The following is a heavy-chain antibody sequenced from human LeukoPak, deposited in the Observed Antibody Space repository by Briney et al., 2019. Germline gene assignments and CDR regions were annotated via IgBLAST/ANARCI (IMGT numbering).Heavy chain of an antibody. CDR3: AKAIPPRSAWSGYYAYYYYYMDV. D-gene: IGHD3-3*01. CDR2: ISFDGSDA. V-gene: IGHV3-74*01. Sequence: PGGSLRLSCAASGFTFSGFWMHWVRQAPGKGLVWVSCISFDGSDATYADSVKGRFTISRDNSKNTLYLQMNSLRAEDTAVYYCAKAIPPRSAWSGYYAYYYYYMDVWGKGTTVTVSS. J-gene: IGHJ6*03. CDR1: GFTFSGFW.